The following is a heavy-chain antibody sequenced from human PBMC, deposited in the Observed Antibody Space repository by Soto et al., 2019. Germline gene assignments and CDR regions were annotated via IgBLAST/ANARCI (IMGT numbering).Heavy chain of an antibody. CDR2: IKSKTDGGTT. Sequence: GSLRLSCEASGFTFSNAWMSWVRKAPGKGLEWVGRIKSKTDGGTTDYAAHVKGRFTISRDDSKNTLYLQMNSLNTEDTAVYYCTTDVGCSGGSCSSPNRRYYYYSGMDVWGQGTTVTVSS. CDR1: GFTFSNAW. J-gene: IGHJ6*02. V-gene: IGHV3-15*01. D-gene: IGHD2-15*01. CDR3: TTDVGCSGGSCSSPNRRYYYYSGMDV.